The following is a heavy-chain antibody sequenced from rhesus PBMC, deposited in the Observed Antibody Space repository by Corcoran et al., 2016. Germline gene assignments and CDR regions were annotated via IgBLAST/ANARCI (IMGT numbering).Heavy chain of an antibody. D-gene: IGHD2-21*01. V-gene: IGHV4-127*01. J-gene: IGHJ4*01. Sequence: VQLQESGPGLVTPSETLSLTCAVSGFSIISFYGWYWFRQSPETVLEWIGFIFGSSGSNNYNPSLKNRVTISKDASKNQFSLKLSSVTAADTAVYYCARVGEYCTGSGCYDNWGQGVLVTVSS. CDR2: IFGSSGSN. CDR3: ARVGEYCTGSGCYDN. CDR1: GFSIISFYG.